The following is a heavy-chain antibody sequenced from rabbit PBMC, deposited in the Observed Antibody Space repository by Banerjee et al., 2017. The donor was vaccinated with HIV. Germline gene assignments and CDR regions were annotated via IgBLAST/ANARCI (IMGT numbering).Heavy chain of an antibody. J-gene: IGHJ4*01. CDR3: ARDLVGVIGWNFYL. CDR2: IAGDSSAFT. CDR1: GFPFSNKAV. Sequence: QEQLVESGGGLVQPEGSLTLTCKASGFPFSNKAVMCWVRQAPGKGLEWISCIAGDSSAFTYSATWAKGRFTCSKTSSTTVTLQMTSLTVADTATYFCARDLVGVIGWNFYLWGPGTLVTVS. D-gene: IGHD1-1*01. V-gene: IGHV1S45*01.